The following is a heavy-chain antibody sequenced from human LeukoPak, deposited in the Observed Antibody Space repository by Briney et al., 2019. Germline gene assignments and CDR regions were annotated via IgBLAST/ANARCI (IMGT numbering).Heavy chain of an antibody. CDR2: IYYSEST. Sequence: SETLSLTCTVSGGSINGGDYFWSWIRQPPGKGLELIGYIYYSESTYNNPSLKSRVTISLATSNNQFSLKLRSVHAAYTSVYECARLRWDSSGFPPYFDYWGQGPLVTVSS. V-gene: IGHV4-30-4*02. J-gene: IGHJ4*02. D-gene: IGHD6-19*01. CDR3: ARLRWDSSGFPPYFDY. CDR1: GGSINGGDYF.